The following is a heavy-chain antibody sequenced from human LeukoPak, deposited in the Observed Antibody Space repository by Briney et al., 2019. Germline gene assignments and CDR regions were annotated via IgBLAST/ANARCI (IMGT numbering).Heavy chain of an antibody. J-gene: IGHJ4*02. CDR1: GFTFDDYA. V-gene: IGHV3-9*01. D-gene: IGHD4-17*01. CDR2: ISWNSGSI. CDR3: ARDRSTVTTWVDY. Sequence: GGSLRLSCAASGFTFDDYAMHWVRQAPGKGLEWVSGISWNSGSIGYADSVKGRFTISRDNAKNSLYLQMNSLRAEDTAVYYCARDRSTVTTWVDYWGQGTLVTVSS.